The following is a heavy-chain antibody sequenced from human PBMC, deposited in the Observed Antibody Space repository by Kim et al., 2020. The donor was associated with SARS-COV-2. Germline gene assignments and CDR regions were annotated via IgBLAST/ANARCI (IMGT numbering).Heavy chain of an antibody. CDR1: GGSISSSNW. J-gene: IGHJ4*02. CDR3: ARDGQGYSGYDSSGGFDY. Sequence: SETLSLTCAVSGGSISSSNWWSWVRQPPGKGLEWIGEIYHSGSTNYNPSLKSRVTISVDKSKNQFSLKLSSVTAADTAVYYCARDGQGYSGYDSSGGFDYWGQGTLVTVSS. V-gene: IGHV4-4*02. CDR2: IYHSGST. D-gene: IGHD5-12*01.